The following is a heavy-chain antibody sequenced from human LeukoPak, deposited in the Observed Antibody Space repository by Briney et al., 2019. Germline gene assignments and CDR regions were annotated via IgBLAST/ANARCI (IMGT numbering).Heavy chain of an antibody. CDR2: ISSSGSTI. CDR3: ARGTAGYCSSTSCYLYYYGMDV. CDR1: GFTVSRNY. J-gene: IGHJ6*02. V-gene: IGHV3-48*03. Sequence: GGSLRLSCAASGFTVSRNYMNWVRQAPGKGLEWVSYISSSGSTIYYADSVKGRFTISRDNAKNSLYLQMNSLRAEDTAVYYCARGTAGYCSSTSCYLYYYGMDVWGQGTTVTVSS. D-gene: IGHD2-2*03.